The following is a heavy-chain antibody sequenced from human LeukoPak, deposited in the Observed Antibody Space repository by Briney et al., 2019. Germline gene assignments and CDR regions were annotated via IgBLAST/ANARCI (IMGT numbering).Heavy chain of an antibody. D-gene: IGHD5-24*01. CDR3: ARDVSFGLQSVDY. CDR2: ISYHGSNK. V-gene: IGHV3-30*04. J-gene: IGHJ4*02. CDR1: GFTFSSYA. Sequence: PGGSLRLSCAASGFTFSSYALHWVRQAPGKGLEWVAVISYHGSNKYYAGSVKGRFTISRDNSKNTLYLQMNSLRAEDTAVYYCARDVSFGLQSVDYWGQGTLVTVSS.